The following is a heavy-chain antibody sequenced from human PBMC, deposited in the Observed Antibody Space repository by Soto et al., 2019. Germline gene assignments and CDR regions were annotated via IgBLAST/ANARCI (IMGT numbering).Heavy chain of an antibody. CDR1: GGTFSSYA. Sequence: GVSVKVSCKASGGTFSSYAISWVRQAPGQGLEWMGGISAYNGNTNYAQKLQGRVTMTTDTSTSTAYMELRSLRSDDTAVYYCARDARDVVVVPAARVHDAFDIWGQGTMVTVSS. D-gene: IGHD2-2*01. CDR3: ARDARDVVVVPAARVHDAFDI. V-gene: IGHV1-18*01. CDR2: ISAYNGNT. J-gene: IGHJ3*02.